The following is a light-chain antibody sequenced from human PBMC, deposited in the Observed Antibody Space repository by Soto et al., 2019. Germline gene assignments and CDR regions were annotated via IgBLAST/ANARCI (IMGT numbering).Light chain of an antibody. CDR2: DAS. CDR3: QQYTGPPTN. V-gene: IGKV3-11*01. J-gene: IGKJ5*01. Sequence: EIVLTQSPATLSLSPWERATLSCRASQSVSSYLAWYQQKPGQAPRLLIYDASNRATGTPARFSGSGSGTDFTLTITRLEPEDSAVYFCQQYTGPPTNFGQGTRLEIK. CDR1: QSVSSY.